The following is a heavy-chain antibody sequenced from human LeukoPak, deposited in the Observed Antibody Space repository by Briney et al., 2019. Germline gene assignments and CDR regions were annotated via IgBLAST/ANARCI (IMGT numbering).Heavy chain of an antibody. CDR2: INPSGGST. Sequence: ASVKVSCKASRYTFTSYYTHWVRQAPGQGLEWMGIINPSGGSTSYAQKFQGRVTMTRDTSTSTVYMELSSLRSEDTAVYYCARAHRMYYDSSGYSIGYWGQGTLVTVSS. D-gene: IGHD3-22*01. V-gene: IGHV1-46*01. CDR1: RYTFTSYY. CDR3: ARAHRMYYDSSGYSIGY. J-gene: IGHJ4*02.